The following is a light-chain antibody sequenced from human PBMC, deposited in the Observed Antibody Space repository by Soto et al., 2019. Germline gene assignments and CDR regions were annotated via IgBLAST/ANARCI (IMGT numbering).Light chain of an antibody. CDR3: QQLNSRGT. CDR2: AAS. Sequence: GDRVTITCRASQGISSYLAWYQQKPGKAPKLLIYAASTLQSGVPSRFSGSGSGTEFTLTISSLQPEDFATYYCQQLNSRGTFGPGTKVDIK. J-gene: IGKJ3*01. CDR1: QGISSY. V-gene: IGKV1-9*01.